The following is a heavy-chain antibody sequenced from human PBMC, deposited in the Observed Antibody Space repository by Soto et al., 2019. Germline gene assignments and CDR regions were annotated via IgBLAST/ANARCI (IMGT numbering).Heavy chain of an antibody. V-gene: IGHV3-33*03. D-gene: IGHD2-21*02. CDR3: AKDEVTRKYYGHALDV. Sequence: QVQLVESGGGLVQPGRSLRLSCVVSGFTFSNYGMHWVRQAPGKGLEWVADIGYDGSGQRYAGSVQGRFTNSRDNSKNTLYLQINSLRVEDTAIYYCAKDEVTRKYYGHALDVWGQWTTVTVSS. J-gene: IGHJ6*02. CDR1: GFTFSNYG. CDR2: IGYDGSGQ.